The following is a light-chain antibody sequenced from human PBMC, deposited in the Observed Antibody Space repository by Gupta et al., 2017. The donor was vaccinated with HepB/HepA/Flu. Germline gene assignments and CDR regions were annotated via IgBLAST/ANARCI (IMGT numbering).Light chain of an antibody. J-gene: IGLJ7*01. V-gene: IGLV1-44*01. Sequence: QSVLTQQPSASGTPVRRVTISCSGSSSNIGTNTVNWYHQFPGTAPKLLIYSNNQWPSGVPDRFSGSKSGTSASLTISGLQSEDEGKYYCEGWDDGINAFVFGGGTKLTVL. CDR1: SSNIGTNT. CDR2: SNN. CDR3: EGWDDGINAFV.